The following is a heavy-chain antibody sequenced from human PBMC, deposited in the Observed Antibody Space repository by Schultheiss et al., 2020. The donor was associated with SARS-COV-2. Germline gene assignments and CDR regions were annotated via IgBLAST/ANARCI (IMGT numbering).Heavy chain of an antibody. V-gene: IGHV3-23*01. CDR3: ARGQLWFPYEY. CDR1: GFSFPNYE. CDR2: ISYSGAST. J-gene: IGHJ4*02. D-gene: IGHD5-18*01. Sequence: GGSLRLSCAASGFSFPNYEMNWVRQAPGKGLEWVSLISYSGASTNYADSVKGRFTISRDTSTDTLYLHMNSLRAEDTAVYYCARGQLWFPYEYWGQGTLVTVSS.